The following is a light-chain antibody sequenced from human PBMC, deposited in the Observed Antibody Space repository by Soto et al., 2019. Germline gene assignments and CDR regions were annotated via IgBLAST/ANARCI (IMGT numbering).Light chain of an antibody. Sequence: QSALAKPPSMSGSPGQSVTISCTATSTDIVSYNRVSWYQQPPATPPTLIIYEASNRPSGAPDRFSGSKSGNRAPLTISGLQAADEADYYCSLHTSENTDEVGTGTKVTVL. V-gene: IGLV2-18*01. CDR3: SLHTSENTDE. CDR2: EAS. CDR1: STDIVSYNR. J-gene: IGLJ1*01.